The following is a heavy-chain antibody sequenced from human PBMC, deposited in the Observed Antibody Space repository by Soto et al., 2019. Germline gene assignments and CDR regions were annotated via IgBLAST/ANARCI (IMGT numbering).Heavy chain of an antibody. CDR2: IYHSGST. CDR1: GGSISSGGYS. J-gene: IGHJ4*02. V-gene: IGHV4-30-2*01. Sequence: QLQLQESGSGLVKPSQTLSLTCAVSGGSISSGGYSWSWIRQPPGKGLEYIGYIYHSGSTYYNPSLKXRXTXTXXRSKNQFSLKLSSVTAADTAVYYCARVRSGWGIDYWGQGTLVTVSS. D-gene: IGHD6-19*01. CDR3: ARVRSGWGIDY.